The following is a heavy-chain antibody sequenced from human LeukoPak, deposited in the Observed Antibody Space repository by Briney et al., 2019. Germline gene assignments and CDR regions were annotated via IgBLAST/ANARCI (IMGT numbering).Heavy chain of an antibody. CDR1: GFTLSSNY. J-gene: IGHJ6*02. Sequence: GGSLRLSCAASGFTLSSNYMSWVRQAPGKGLEWVSVIYSGGSTYYSDSVKGRFTISRDNSKNTLYLQMNSLRAEDTAVYYCASLAAAGSHYYYGMDVWGQGTTVTVSS. CDR2: IYSGGST. V-gene: IGHV3-66*01. D-gene: IGHD6-13*01. CDR3: ASLAAAGSHYYYGMDV.